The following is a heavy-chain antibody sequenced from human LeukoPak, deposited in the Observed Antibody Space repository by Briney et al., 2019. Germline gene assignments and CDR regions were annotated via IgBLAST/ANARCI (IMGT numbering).Heavy chain of an antibody. J-gene: IGHJ4*02. CDR3: ARHGDYCFDL. Sequence: GGSVRLSCAASGFTFRRSWMGGVREARGKGREGLANIKQDGTSESYVDSVMGRLTIFRANAENSVYLQINSLSAGDTAVYYCARHGDYCFDLWGPGTRVTVSS. D-gene: IGHD2-21*01. V-gene: IGHV3-7*02. CDR2: IKQDGTSE. CDR1: GFTFRRSW.